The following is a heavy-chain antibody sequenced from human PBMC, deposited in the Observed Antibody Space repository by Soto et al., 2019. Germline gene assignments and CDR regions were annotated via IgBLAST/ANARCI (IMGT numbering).Heavy chain of an antibody. V-gene: IGHV3-48*02. CDR1: GFTFSTYT. CDR3: ATNSGAQSY. CDR2: ISPSSTSI. D-gene: IGHD6-25*01. J-gene: IGHJ4*02. Sequence: EVHLVESGGGLVQPGGGSLRLSCAASGFTFSTYTMNWVRQAPGKGLEGVSCISPSSTSIFYADSVKGRFTISRDNAKSSLYLQMNSLRDEDTAVYYWATNSGAQSYWGLGTLVTVSS.